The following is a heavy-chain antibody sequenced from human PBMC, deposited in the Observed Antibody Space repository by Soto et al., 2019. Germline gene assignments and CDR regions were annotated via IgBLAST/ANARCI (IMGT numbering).Heavy chain of an antibody. V-gene: IGHV3-23*01. CDR3: AKDAVAGDGIWLLDS. D-gene: IGHD4-17*01. CDR2: LLRSGSTT. CDR1: GFTFSNYA. Sequence: GGSLRLSCAASGFTFSNYAMTWARQAPGKGLEWVSSLLRSGSTTYYADSVKGRFTISSDKSANSLYLQMDSLRAEDTAVYYCAKDAVAGDGIWLLDSWGQGTVVTVSS. J-gene: IGHJ4*02.